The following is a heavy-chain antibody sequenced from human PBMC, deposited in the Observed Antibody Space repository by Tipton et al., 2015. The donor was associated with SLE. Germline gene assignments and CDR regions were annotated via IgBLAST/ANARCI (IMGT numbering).Heavy chain of an antibody. V-gene: IGHV3-11*04. J-gene: IGHJ4*02. CDR3: AAAAMGH. CDR2: ISDDGSRT. Sequence: SLRLSCSVSGLRFREAYMSWIRQAPGKGLEWVSYISDDGSRTYYTDSVKGRFTISRDNAQNSLYLDMNSLRAEDTALYYCAAAAMGHWGQGTLVTVSS. CDR1: GLRFREAY. D-gene: IGHD2-2*01.